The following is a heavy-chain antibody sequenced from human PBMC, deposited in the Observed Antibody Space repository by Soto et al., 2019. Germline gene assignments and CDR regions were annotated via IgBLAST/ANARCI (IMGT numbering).Heavy chain of an antibody. D-gene: IGHD2-21*02. Sequence: PSETLSLTCTVSGGSISSGDFYWSWIRQPPGKGLELIGNIYYSGSTYYNPSLRSRAIMSVDTSQNQFSLKLSSLTAADTAVYFCARADGFSDRFDYWGQRAMVTVSS. CDR3: ARADGFSDRFDY. CDR2: IYYSGST. V-gene: IGHV4-30-4*01. CDR1: GGSISSGDFY. J-gene: IGHJ4*02.